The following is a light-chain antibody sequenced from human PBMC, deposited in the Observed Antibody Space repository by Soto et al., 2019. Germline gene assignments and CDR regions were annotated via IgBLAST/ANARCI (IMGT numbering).Light chain of an antibody. Sequence: DIQMTQSTSTLSASVGDRVTITCRASQSISSWLAWYQQKPGKAPKLLIYDASSLESGVPSRFSGSGSGTEFTLTISSLQPDDFATYYCQQYNSWLFTFGPGTKVDIK. J-gene: IGKJ3*01. CDR3: QQYNSWLFT. CDR2: DAS. V-gene: IGKV1-5*01. CDR1: QSISSW.